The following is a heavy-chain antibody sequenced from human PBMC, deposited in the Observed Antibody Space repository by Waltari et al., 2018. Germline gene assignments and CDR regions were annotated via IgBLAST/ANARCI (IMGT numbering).Heavy chain of an antibody. CDR2: ISSSGSTI. CDR3: ARPPDSSGLDY. CDR1: GYTFSSYE. Sequence: EVQLVESGGGLVQPGGSLRLSCAASGYTFSSYEMHWVRQAPGKGLEWVSYISSSGSTIYYADSVKGRFTISRDNAKNSLYLQMNSLRAEDTAVYYCARPPDSSGLDYWGQGTLVTVSS. J-gene: IGHJ4*02. V-gene: IGHV3-48*03. D-gene: IGHD6-19*01.